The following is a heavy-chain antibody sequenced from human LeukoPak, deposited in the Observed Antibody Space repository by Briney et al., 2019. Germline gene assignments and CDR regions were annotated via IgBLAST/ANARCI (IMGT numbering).Heavy chain of an antibody. V-gene: IGHV4-4*02. J-gene: IGHJ3*02. D-gene: IGHD6-19*01. CDR2: IYHSGST. Sequence: SGTLSLTCAISGGSISSSNWWSWVRQPPGKGLEWIGEIYHSGSTNYNPSLKSRVTISVDKSKNQFSLKLSSVTAADTAVYYCALKAVAATDAFDIWGQGTMVTVSS. CDR1: GGSISSSNW. CDR3: ALKAVAATDAFDI.